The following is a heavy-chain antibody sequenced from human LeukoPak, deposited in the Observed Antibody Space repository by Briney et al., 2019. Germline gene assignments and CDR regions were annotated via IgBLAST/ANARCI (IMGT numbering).Heavy chain of an antibody. V-gene: IGHV1-2*02. CDR3: AGEDNSSGYRPFDI. CDR2: INPSGGGT. D-gene: IGHD3-22*01. J-gene: IGHJ3*02. CDR1: GYTFTSYY. Sequence: ASVKVSCKASGYTFTSYYMHWVRQAPGQGLEWMGIINPSGGGTNYAQKFQGRVTMTRDMSMSTAYMELSRLRSDDTAVYYYAGEDNSSGYRPFDIWGQGTMVTVPS.